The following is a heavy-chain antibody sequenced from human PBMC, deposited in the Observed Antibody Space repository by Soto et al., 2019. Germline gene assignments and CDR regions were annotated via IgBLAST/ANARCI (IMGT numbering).Heavy chain of an antibody. J-gene: IGHJ4*02. D-gene: IGHD3-22*01. CDR3: ALRSMAVVPEY. Sequence: QVQLQESGPGLVKPSETLSLTCAVSGDSISSYYCMWIRQPPGKGLESIGYLYYGRSANYNPSLTRRLTLSVDTSTNQCSLTLSSMTAADTAVYYCALRSMAVVPEYWGQGTLVTVSS. CDR2: LYYGRSA. V-gene: IGHV4-59*01. CDR1: GDSISSYY.